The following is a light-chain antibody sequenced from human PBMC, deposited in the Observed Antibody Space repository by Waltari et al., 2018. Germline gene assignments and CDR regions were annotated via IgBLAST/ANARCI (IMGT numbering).Light chain of an antibody. Sequence: DVQMTQSPSSLSASVGDTVPITCRTSQNIDDRLTWLQQKPGKAPELLIYGTSILRGGVPSRFSGSGSGTNFTLTIYNLQPEDFAAYYCQQYYTFPRLSFGPGTTFDV. J-gene: IGKJ3*01. CDR2: GTS. CDR3: QQYYTFPRLS. CDR1: QNIDDR. V-gene: IGKV1-39*01.